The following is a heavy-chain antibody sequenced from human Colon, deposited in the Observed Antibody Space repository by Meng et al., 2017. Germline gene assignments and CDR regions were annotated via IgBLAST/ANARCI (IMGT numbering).Heavy chain of an antibody. V-gene: IGHV1-2*02. CDR3: AKIHLGDSGLDY. D-gene: IGHD6-19*01. CDR2: INAGSGGT. Sequence: QVQLVQSGAEVKKPGASVKVSCKASGYSFTTYAMHWVRQAPGQRLEWMGWINAGSGGTNYAEKFQGRVTLTRDTSINTAYMEVTSLRSDDTAVYYCAKIHLGDSGLDYWGQGTLVTVSS. J-gene: IGHJ4*02. CDR1: GYSFTTYA.